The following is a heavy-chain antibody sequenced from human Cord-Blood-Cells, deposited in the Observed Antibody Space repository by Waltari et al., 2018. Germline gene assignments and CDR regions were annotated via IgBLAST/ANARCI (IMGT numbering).Heavy chain of an antibody. J-gene: IGHJ4*02. V-gene: IGHV3-48*03. CDR1: GFPFSSYE. CDR3: ARDLPWQLAGLDY. CDR2: ISSSGSTI. Sequence: EVQLVESGGGLVQPGGSLRLSCAASGFPFSSYEMNWVRQAPGKGLEWVSYISSSGSTIDYADSVKGRFTISRDNAKNSLYLQMNSLRAEDTAVYYCARDLPWQLAGLDYWGQGTLVTVSS. D-gene: IGHD6-13*01.